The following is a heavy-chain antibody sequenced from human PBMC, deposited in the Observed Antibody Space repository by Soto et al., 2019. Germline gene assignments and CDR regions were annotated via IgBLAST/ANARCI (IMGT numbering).Heavy chain of an antibody. V-gene: IGHV3-23*01. CDR1: GFTFSSYA. Sequence: EVQLLESGGGLVQPGGSLRLSCAASGFTFSSYAMSWVRQAPGKGLEWVSAISGSGGSTYYADSVKGRFTISRDNSKNTLYLQMNSLRAEDTAVYYCAKEPADYDILTGYYWPFDYLGQGTLVTVSS. CDR2: ISGSGGST. CDR3: AKEPADYDILTGYYWPFDY. D-gene: IGHD3-9*01. J-gene: IGHJ4*02.